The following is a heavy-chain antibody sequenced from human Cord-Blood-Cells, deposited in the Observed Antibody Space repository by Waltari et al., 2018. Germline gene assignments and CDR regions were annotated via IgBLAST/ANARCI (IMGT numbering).Heavy chain of an antibody. V-gene: IGHV3-7*01. CDR3: ARLSIAARNAFDI. CDR2: IKQDGSEK. J-gene: IGHJ3*02. D-gene: IGHD6-6*01. Sequence: EVQLVESGGGLVQPGGSLRLSCAASGFTFSSYWMSWVRQAPGKGLEWVANIKQDGSEKYYVDSVKGRFTISRDNAKNSQYLQMNSLRAEDTAVYYCARLSIAARNAFDIWGQGTMVTVSS. CDR1: GFTFSSYW.